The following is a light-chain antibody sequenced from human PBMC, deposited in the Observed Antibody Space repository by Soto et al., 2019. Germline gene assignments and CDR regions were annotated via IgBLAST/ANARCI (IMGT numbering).Light chain of an antibody. CDR2: GAS. Sequence: EIVLTQSPGTLSLSPGERATLSCRASQSVSSSYLAWYQQKPGQPPRLLIYGASSRATGIPDRFSGSGSGTDFTLTISRLEPEDFAVYYCQHYGSSPFTFGGGTRVEIK. CDR1: QSVSSSY. V-gene: IGKV3-20*01. CDR3: QHYGSSPFT. J-gene: IGKJ4*01.